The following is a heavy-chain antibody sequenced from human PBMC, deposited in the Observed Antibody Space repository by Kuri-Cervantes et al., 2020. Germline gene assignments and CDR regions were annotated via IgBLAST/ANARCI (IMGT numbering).Heavy chain of an antibody. Sequence: SETLSLTCTVSGGSVSSGSYYWSWIRQPPGKGLEWIGYIHYSGSTYYNPSLKSRVTISVDTSKNQFSLKLSSVTAADTAVYYCARVSLYYYGMDVWGQGTTVTVSS. J-gene: IGHJ6*02. D-gene: IGHD3-16*02. V-gene: IGHV4-30-4*01. CDR1: GGSVSSGSYY. CDR3: ARVSLYYYGMDV. CDR2: IHYSGST.